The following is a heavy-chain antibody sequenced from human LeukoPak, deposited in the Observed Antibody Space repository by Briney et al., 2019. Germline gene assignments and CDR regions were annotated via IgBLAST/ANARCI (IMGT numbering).Heavy chain of an antibody. V-gene: IGHV1-8*01. Sequence: ASVKVSCKASGYTFTSYDINWVRQATGQGLEWMGWMNPNSGNTGYAQKFQGRVTMTRNTSIGTAYMELSSLRSEDTAVYYCARTYYDYVWGSYRPIDYWGQGTLVTVSS. D-gene: IGHD3-16*02. CDR2: MNPNSGNT. CDR1: GYTFTSYD. CDR3: ARTYYDYVWGSYRPIDY. J-gene: IGHJ4*02.